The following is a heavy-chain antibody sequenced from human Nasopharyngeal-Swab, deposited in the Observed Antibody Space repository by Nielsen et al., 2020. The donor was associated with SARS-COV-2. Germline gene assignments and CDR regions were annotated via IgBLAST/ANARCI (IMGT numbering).Heavy chain of an antibody. V-gene: IGHV4-39*07. Sequence: WIRQPPGQGLQWIGNIYYSGTTNYNPSLKSRVTILLDISKNQFSLKLNSVTAADTAVYYCARYRSSNGWPQGNWFDPWGQGTLVTVSS. D-gene: IGHD6-19*01. CDR2: IYYSGTT. CDR3: ARYRSSNGWPQGNWFDP. J-gene: IGHJ5*02.